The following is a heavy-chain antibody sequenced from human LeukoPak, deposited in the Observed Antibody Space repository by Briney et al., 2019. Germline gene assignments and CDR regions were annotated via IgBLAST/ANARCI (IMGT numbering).Heavy chain of an antibody. V-gene: IGHV5-51*01. J-gene: IGHJ4*02. Sequence: GESLKISCKGSGYSFTSYWIGWVRQMPGKGLEWMGIIYPGDSDTRYSPSFQGQVTISADKSISTAYLQWSSLKASDTAMYYCATAQSSSWALFDYWGQGTLVTVSS. CDR2: IYPGDSDT. D-gene: IGHD6-13*01. CDR1: GYSFTSYW. CDR3: ATAQSSSWALFDY.